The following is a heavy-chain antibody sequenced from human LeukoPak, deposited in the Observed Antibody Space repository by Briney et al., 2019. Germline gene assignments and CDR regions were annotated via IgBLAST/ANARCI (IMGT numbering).Heavy chain of an antibody. J-gene: IGHJ6*02. CDR2: ISYDGSNK. CDR3: GGVRGRYGKEG. Sequence: GRFLRLSCAASGFTFSSYAMHWVRQAPGKGLEWVAVISYDGSNKYYADSVKGRFTISRDNSKNTLYLQMNSLRADDTAVYYCGGVRGRYGKEGWGPGNT. D-gene: IGHD3-3*01. CDR1: GFTFSSYA. V-gene: IGHV3-30-3*01.